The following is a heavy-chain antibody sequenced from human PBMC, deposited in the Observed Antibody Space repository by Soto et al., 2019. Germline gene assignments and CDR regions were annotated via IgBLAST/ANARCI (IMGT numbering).Heavy chain of an antibody. J-gene: IGHJ6*02. CDR2: ISAYNGNT. CDR3: ARDRRSAEHIFYYYYHIGV. D-gene: IGHD3-9*01. Sequence: ASVKVSCKASGYTFVGYGISWVRQAPGQGLEWMGWISAYNGNTNYAQKFQGRVTMTTDTSTSTAYMELRSLRSDETAVYYCARDRRSAEHIFYYYYHIGVCGPGPTVHVYS. CDR1: GYTFVGYG. V-gene: IGHV1-18*04.